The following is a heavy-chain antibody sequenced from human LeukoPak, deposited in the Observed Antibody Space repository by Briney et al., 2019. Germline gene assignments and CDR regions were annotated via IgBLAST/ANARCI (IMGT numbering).Heavy chain of an antibody. J-gene: IGHJ4*02. Sequence: PSETLSLTCAVSGGSISSGGYAWRWVRQQRGKGLEWIGYIYHRGRTYYNPSLKSRVTISVDRSKNLFSLKLSSVTAAYTAVYYCARGTLGFDYWGQGTLVTVSS. CDR1: GGSISSGGYA. CDR3: ARGTLGFDY. D-gene: IGHD2-15*01. CDR2: IYHRGRT. V-gene: IGHV4-30-2*01.